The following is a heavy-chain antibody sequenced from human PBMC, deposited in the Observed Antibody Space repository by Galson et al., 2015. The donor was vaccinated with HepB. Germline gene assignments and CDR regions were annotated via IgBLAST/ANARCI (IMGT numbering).Heavy chain of an antibody. CDR3: AKEIDVIGTPLFDY. V-gene: IGHV3-23*01. CDR1: GFTFTSYA. J-gene: IGHJ4*02. D-gene: IGHD2-21*01. Sequence: SLRLSCAASGFTFTSYAMSWVRQAPGKGLEWVSGISAGGGDAYYGDSVRGRFTISRDNSKNTLFLQMNSLRAEDTAVYYCAKEIDVIGTPLFDYWGQGILVTVSS. CDR2: ISAGGGDA.